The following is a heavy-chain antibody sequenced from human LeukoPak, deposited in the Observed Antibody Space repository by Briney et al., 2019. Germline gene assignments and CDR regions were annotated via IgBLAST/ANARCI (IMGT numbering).Heavy chain of an antibody. J-gene: IGHJ3*02. CDR3: AREALAGAFDI. V-gene: IGHV3-48*03. D-gene: IGHD6-13*01. CDR2: ISSSGSTI. CDR1: GFTFSSYE. Sequence: LAGGSLRLSCAASGFTFSSYEMNWVRQAPGKGLEWVSYISSSGSTIYYADSVKGRFTISRDNAKNSLYLQMNSLRAEDTAVYYCAREALAGAFDIWGQGTMVTVSS.